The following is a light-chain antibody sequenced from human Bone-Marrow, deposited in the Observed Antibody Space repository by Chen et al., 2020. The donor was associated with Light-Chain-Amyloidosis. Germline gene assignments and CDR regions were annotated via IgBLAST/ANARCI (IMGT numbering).Light chain of an antibody. CDR3: KVYVSSPGT. Sequence: ESVLTQAPDTLSLSPGESATLSCRVSMSVSNNALAWYQQRPCKAPRLLIYGASSRATGLPDMFSGSWSGTGFSLTISRLEPEDFVVYYCKVYVSSPGTFGQGTKVEIK. J-gene: IGKJ1*01. CDR1: MSVSNNA. CDR2: GAS. V-gene: IGKV3-20*01.